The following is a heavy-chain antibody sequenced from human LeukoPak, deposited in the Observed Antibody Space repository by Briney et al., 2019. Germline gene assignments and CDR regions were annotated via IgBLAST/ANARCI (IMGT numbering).Heavy chain of an antibody. CDR2: INHSGST. CDR3: ASLRRQPYYYYYYMDV. CDR1: GVSFSGYY. V-gene: IGHV4-34*01. Sequence: SETLSLTCAVYGVSFSGYYWSWIRQPPGKGLEWIGEINHSGSTNYNPSLKSRVTISVDTSKNQFSLKLSSVTAADTAVYYCASLRRQPYYYYYYMDVWGKGTTVTVSS. D-gene: IGHD4-17*01. J-gene: IGHJ6*03.